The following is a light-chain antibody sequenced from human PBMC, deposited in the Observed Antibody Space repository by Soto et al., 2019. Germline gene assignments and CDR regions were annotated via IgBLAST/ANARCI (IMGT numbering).Light chain of an antibody. J-gene: IGKJ1*01. CDR3: QQYGSSGT. Sequence: EIVFTPAPSTLSLSPGERATLSLGASQSVSNNYLAWYQQKPGQAPRLLIYGASNRATGIPDRFSGSGSGTDFTLTISRLEPEDFAVYYCQQYGSSGTFGQGTKVDIK. V-gene: IGKV3-20*01. CDR1: QSVSNNY. CDR2: GAS.